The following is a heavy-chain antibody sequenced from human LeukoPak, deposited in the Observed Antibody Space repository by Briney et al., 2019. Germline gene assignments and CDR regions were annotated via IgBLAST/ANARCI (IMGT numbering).Heavy chain of an antibody. J-gene: IGHJ4*02. V-gene: IGHV3-23*01. Sequence: ETLSLTCAVYGGAFSGYYWSWVRQARGKGLEWVSAITRSGASTYYADSVKGRFTISRDNSKNTLYLQMNSLRAEDTAVYYCARDTLDDDWGQGTLVTVSS. CDR2: ITRSGAST. CDR1: GGAFSGYY. CDR3: ARDTLDDD.